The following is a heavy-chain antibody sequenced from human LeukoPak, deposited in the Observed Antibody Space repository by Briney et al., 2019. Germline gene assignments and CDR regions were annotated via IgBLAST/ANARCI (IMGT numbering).Heavy chain of an antibody. Sequence: GGSLRLSCAAYGYTFSSYGMHWVRQAPGKGLEWVAIISYDGDKKYYADSVKGRFTISRDNSKNTLYLQMNSLRAEDTATYYCARDGSDNAAFVNYFFAFWGQGALVTVSS. D-gene: IGHD1-26*01. CDR2: ISYDGDKK. CDR3: ARDGSDNAAFVNYFFAF. V-gene: IGHV3-30*03. J-gene: IGHJ4*02. CDR1: GYTFSSYG.